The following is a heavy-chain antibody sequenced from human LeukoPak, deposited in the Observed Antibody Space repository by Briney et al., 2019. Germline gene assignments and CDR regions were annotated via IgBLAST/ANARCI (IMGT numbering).Heavy chain of an antibody. V-gene: IGHV4-61*02. CDR3: AIENYYDSSGYY. CDR1: GGSISSGSYY. J-gene: IGHJ4*02. Sequence: SETLSLTCTVSGGSISSGSYYSSWIRQPAGKGLEWIGRIYTSGSTNYNPSLKSRVTISVDTSKNQFSLKLSSVTAADTAVYYCAIENYYDSSGYYWGQGTLVTVSS. CDR2: IYTSGST. D-gene: IGHD3-22*01.